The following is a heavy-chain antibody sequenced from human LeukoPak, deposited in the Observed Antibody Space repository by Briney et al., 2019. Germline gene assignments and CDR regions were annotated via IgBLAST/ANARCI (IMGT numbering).Heavy chain of an antibody. CDR2: IIPILGIA. J-gene: IGHJ4*02. CDR3: AREIVVVVAATCRGYYFDY. CDR1: GGTFSRYA. V-gene: IGHV1-69*04. D-gene: IGHD2-15*01. Sequence: SVKVSCKASGGTFSRYAISWVRQAPGQGLEWMGRIIPILGIANYAQKFQGRVTITADKSTSTAYMELSSLRSEDTAVYYCAREIVVVVAATCRGYYFDYWGQGTLVTVSS.